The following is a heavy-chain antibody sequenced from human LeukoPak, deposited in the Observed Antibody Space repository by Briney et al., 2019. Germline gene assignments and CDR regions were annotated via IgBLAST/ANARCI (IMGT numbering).Heavy chain of an antibody. CDR2: IYYSGST. D-gene: IGHD3-16*01. Sequence: SETLSITCSVSGGSISSSTYYWGWIRLPPGKGLEWIGTIYYSGSTYYSPSLNSRVTISIDTSKNQFSLKLHSVTAADTAVYYCARSQALAAGGNLDYWGQGTLVAVSS. V-gene: IGHV4-39*01. J-gene: IGHJ4*02. CDR3: ARSQALAAGGNLDY. CDR1: GGSISSSTYY.